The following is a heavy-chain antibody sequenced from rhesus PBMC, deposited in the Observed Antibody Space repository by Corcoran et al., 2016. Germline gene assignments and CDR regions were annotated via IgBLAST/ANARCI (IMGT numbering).Heavy chain of an antibody. D-gene: IGHD3-9*01. CDR2: ISSCGSI. J-gene: IGHJ3*01. V-gene: IGHV3S43*01. CDR3: AKDSTRMITVTIYDAFDF. Sequence: EVQLVESGGGLVQPGGSLRLSCAAPGFTSGNSDLIWIRQAPGKGLEWVSYISSCGSIYYSDSVKGRFNISRDNAKNTLYLQMSSLRVEDTAVYYCAKDSTRMITVTIYDAFDFWGQGLRVTVSS. CDR1: GFTSGNSD.